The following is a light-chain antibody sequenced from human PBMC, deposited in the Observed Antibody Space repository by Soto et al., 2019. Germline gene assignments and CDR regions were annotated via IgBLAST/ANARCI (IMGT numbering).Light chain of an antibody. CDR2: AAS. V-gene: IGKV1-9*01. CDR1: QGVSSY. CDR3: QQLDSYPIT. J-gene: IGKJ5*01. Sequence: IQWTQSPSSLSASVGDRVTITCRASQGVSSYLAWYQQKSGKAPKLLIYAASTLQTGVPSRFSGSGSGTDFTLTISSLQPEDFATYYCQQLDSYPITFGQGTRLEI.